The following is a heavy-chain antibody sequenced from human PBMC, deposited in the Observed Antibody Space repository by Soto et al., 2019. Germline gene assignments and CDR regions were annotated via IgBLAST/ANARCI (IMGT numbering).Heavy chain of an antibody. CDR1: GFTFSSYA. V-gene: IGHV3-23*01. CDR2: ISGSGGST. D-gene: IGHD3-10*01. Sequence: GGSLRLSCAASGFTFSSYAMSWVRQAPGKGLEWVSAISGSGGSTYYADSVKGRFTISRDNSKNTLYLQMNSLRAEDTAVYYCAKRLWFGTYYGMDVWGQGTTVTVSS. J-gene: IGHJ6*02. CDR3: AKRLWFGTYYGMDV.